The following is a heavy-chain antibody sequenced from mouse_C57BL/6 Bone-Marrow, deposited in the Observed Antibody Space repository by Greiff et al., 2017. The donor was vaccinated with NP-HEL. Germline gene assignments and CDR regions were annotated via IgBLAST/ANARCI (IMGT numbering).Heavy chain of an antibody. V-gene: IGHV14-4*01. CDR2: IDPENGDT. J-gene: IGHJ2*01. D-gene: IGHD1-1*01. Sequence: EVQLQESGAELVRPGASVKLSCTASGFNIKDDYMHWVKQRPEQGLEWIGWIDPENGDTEYASKFQGKATITADTSSNTAYLQLSSLTSEDTAVNYCTTGSSWDFDYWGQGTTLTVSS. CDR1: GFNIKDDY. CDR3: TTGSSWDFDY.